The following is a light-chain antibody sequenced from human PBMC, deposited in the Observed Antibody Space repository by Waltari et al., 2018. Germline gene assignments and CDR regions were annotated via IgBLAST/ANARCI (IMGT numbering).Light chain of an antibody. CDR2: WAS. Sequence: DIVMTQSPDSLAVSLGERATINCKSSQSVLSRSDNKNYLAWHQQKPGPPPKLLISWASTRESVVPDRFSGSGSGTDFTLTISSLQAEDVAVYYCQQHYSDPLTFGGGTKVEIK. J-gene: IGKJ4*01. CDR3: QQHYSDPLT. V-gene: IGKV4-1*01. CDR1: QSVLSRSDNKNY.